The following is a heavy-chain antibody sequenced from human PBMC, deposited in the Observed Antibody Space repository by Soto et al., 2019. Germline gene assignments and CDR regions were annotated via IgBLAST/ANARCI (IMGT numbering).Heavy chain of an antibody. V-gene: IGHV1-18*04. J-gene: IGHJ6*02. CDR2: ISEDNGNI. CDR1: GCTFSTYG. Sequence: ASVKVSCKASGCTFSTYGVTWVRQAPGQGLEWVGWISEDNGNIEYAQKFQGRVIMTTDTSIGTAYREVRNLRSDDTAVYYCARVGTNGNLWDTYRTLDAWG. CDR3: ARVGTNGNLWDTYRTLDA. D-gene: IGHD3-16*02.